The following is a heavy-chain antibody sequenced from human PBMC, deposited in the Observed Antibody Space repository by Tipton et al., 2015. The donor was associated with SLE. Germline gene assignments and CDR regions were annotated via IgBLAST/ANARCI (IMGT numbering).Heavy chain of an antibody. D-gene: IGHD5-24*01. CDR2: FYYSGNT. CDR3: VTSLGRWLQLSAFDF. V-gene: IGHV4-39*01. CDR1: DDSISSIAYY. Sequence: TLSLTCTVSDDSISSIAYYWGWIRQPPGKGLEWIGSFYYSGNTYYSPSLKSRVTISVDASKNQFSLNLASVTAADTAVYYCVTSLGRWLQLSAFDFWGQGTIVTVSS. J-gene: IGHJ3*01.